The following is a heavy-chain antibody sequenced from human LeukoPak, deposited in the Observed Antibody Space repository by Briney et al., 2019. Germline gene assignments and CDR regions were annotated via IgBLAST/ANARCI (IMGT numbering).Heavy chain of an antibody. CDR1: GYTFTSYG. Sequence: ASVKVSGKASGYTFTSYGISWVRQAPGQGLEWMGWISGYNGNKNYAQKLQGRVTMTTDTSTSTAYMELRSLRSDDTAVYYCARFSGSYLDAFDIWGQGTMVTVSS. D-gene: IGHD1-26*01. V-gene: IGHV1-18*01. J-gene: IGHJ3*02. CDR2: ISGYNGNK. CDR3: ARFSGSYLDAFDI.